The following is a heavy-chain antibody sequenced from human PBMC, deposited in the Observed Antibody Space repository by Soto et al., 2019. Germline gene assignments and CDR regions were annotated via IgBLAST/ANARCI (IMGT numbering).Heavy chain of an antibody. CDR3: AREGGTTPYYYYGMDV. J-gene: IGHJ6*02. CDR2: MNPNSGNT. D-gene: IGHD1-7*01. CDR1: GYTFTSYD. Sequence: QVQLVQSGAEVKKPGASVKVSCKASGYTFTSYDINWVRQATGQGLDWMGWMNPNSGNTGYAQKFQGRVTMTRNTSISTAYMELSSLRSEDTAVYYCAREGGTTPYYYYGMDVWGQGTTVTVSS. V-gene: IGHV1-8*01.